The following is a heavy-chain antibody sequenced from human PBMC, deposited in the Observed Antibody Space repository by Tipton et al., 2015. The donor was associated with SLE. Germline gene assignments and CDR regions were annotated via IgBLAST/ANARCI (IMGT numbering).Heavy chain of an antibody. V-gene: IGHV1-18*01. J-gene: IGHJ3*02. CDR1: GYTFTSYG. D-gene: IGHD2-2*01. CDR2: ISAYNGNT. Sequence: QVQLVQSGPEVKKPGASVKVSCKASGYTFTSYGISWVRQAPGQGLEWMGWISAYNGNTNYAQKLQGRVTMTTDTSTSTAYMELRSLRSDDTAVYYCAREGDSYCSSTSCYKGDAFDIWGQGTMVTVSS. CDR3: AREGDSYCSSTSCYKGDAFDI.